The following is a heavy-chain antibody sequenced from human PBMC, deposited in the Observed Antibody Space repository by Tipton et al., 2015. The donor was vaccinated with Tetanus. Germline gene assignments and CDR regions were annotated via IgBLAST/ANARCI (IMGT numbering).Heavy chain of an antibody. Sequence: QMQLVQSGAEVKKPGASVKVSCKASGYTFTSYGISWVRQAPGQGLEWMGWISAYNGNTNYAQKLQGRVTMTPDTSTSTAYMELRSLRSDDTAVYYCAREGRGPHGEENYYYYGMDVWGQGTTVTVSS. CDR1: GYTFTSYG. V-gene: IGHV1-18*04. CDR3: AREGRGPHGEENYYYYGMDV. D-gene: IGHD7-27*01. J-gene: IGHJ6*02. CDR2: ISAYNGNT.